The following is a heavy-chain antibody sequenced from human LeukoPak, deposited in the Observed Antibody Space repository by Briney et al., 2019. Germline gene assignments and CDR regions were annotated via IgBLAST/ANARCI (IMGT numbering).Heavy chain of an antibody. CDR3: ARGVEPLAANTLAY. CDR2: LYSDGNT. D-gene: IGHD1-14*01. J-gene: IGHJ4*02. V-gene: IGHV3-53*01. Sequence: PGGALRLSCAASGFTGITKDMTWVRQAPGKGLEWVSVLYSDGNTKYADSVQGRFTISRDNSKNTLYLEMNSLSPDDTAVYYCARGVEPLAANTLAYWGQGTLVTVSS. CDR1: GFTGITKD.